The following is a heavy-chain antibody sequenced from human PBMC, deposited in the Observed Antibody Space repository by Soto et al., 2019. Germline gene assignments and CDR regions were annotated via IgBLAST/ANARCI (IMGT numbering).Heavy chain of an antibody. J-gene: IGHJ5*02. V-gene: IGHV3-30*18. Sequence: PGGSLRLSCAASGFTFSSYGMHWVRQAPGKGLEWVAVISYDGSNKYYADSVKGRFTISRDNSKNTLYLQMNSLRAEDTAVYYCAKDRTTPVPWGQGTLVTVSS. CDR2: ISYDGSNK. CDR3: AKDRTTPVP. D-gene: IGHD1-1*01. CDR1: GFTFSSYG.